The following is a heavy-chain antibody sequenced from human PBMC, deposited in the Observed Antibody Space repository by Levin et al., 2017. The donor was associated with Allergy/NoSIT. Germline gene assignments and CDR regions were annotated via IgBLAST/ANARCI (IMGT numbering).Heavy chain of an antibody. Sequence: PGESLKISCKASGYTFTGYYMHWVRQAPGQGLEWMGWINPNSGGTNYAQKFQGRVTMTRDTSISTAYMELSRLRSDDTAVYYCARDPSLNYYDSSGYYWFDYWGQGTLVTVSS. CDR1: GYTFTGYY. V-gene: IGHV1-2*02. D-gene: IGHD3-22*01. CDR3: ARDPSLNYYDSSGYYWFDY. CDR2: INPNSGGT. J-gene: IGHJ4*02.